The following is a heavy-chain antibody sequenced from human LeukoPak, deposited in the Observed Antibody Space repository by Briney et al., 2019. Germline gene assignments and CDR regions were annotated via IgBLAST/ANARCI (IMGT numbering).Heavy chain of an antibody. Sequence: SETLSLTCTVSGGSISSGGYYWSWIRQHPGKGLEWIGYIYYSGSTYYNPSLKSRVTISVDTSKNQFSLKLSSVAAADTAVYYCARAPNDWLLYFYFDYWGQGTLVTVSS. CDR2: IYYSGST. J-gene: IGHJ4*02. V-gene: IGHV4-31*03. CDR3: ARAPNDWLLYFYFDY. CDR1: GGSISSGGYY. D-gene: IGHD3-9*01.